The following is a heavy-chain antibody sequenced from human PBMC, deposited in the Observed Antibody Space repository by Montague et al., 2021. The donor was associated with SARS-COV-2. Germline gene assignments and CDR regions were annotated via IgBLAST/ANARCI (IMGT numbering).Heavy chain of an antibody. Sequence: SETLSLTCTVSGGSINPYYWSWVRQPPGKGLEWIAYIENSGRTEYKPSLQSRVAVSIDTSKSHFSLRLSSLTAADTAVYFCARGVYGAYFDYWGQGKLVTVSS. J-gene: IGHJ4*02. V-gene: IGHV4-59*01. CDR1: GGSINPYY. CDR3: ARGVYGAYFDY. D-gene: IGHD2-21*01. CDR2: IENSGRT.